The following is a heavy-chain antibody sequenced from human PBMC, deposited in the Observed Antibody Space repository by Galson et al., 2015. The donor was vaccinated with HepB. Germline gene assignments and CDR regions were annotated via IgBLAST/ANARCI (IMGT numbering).Heavy chain of an antibody. V-gene: IGHV4-61*01. CDR2: IYYSGST. D-gene: IGHD3-22*01. CDR1: GGSVSSGSYY. Sequence: ETLSLTCTVSGGSVSSGSYYWSWIRQPPGKGLEWIGYIYYSGSTNYNPSLKSRVTISVDTSKNQFSLKLSSVTAADTAVYYCAREAVITTRPWFDPWGQGTLVTVSS. CDR3: AREAVITTRPWFDP. J-gene: IGHJ5*02.